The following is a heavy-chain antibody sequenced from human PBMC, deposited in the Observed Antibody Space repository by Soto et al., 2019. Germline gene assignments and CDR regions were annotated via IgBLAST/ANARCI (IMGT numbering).Heavy chain of an antibody. J-gene: IGHJ4*02. CDR2: IFSNDEK. D-gene: IGHD3-3*01. Sequence: QVTLKESGPVLVKPTETLTLTCTVSGFSLSNARMGVSWIRQPQGKALEWLAHIFSNDEKSYSTSLKSRLTISKDTSNSQVVLTMTNMDPVDTATYYCAHTYDFWSGFWDYWGQGTLVTVSS. CDR1: GFSLSNARMG. V-gene: IGHV2-26*01. CDR3: AHTYDFWSGFWDY.